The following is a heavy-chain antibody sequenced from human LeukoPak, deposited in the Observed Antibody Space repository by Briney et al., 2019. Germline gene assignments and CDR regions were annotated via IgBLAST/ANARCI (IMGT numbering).Heavy chain of an antibody. CDR3: ARGGLYCSGGSCYPNKFDY. J-gene: IGHJ4*02. CDR2: IIPIFGTA. CDR1: GGTFSSYA. Sequence: ASVKVSCKASGGTFSSYAISWVRQAPGQGLEWMGGIIPIFGTANYAQKFQGRVTITADKSTSTAYMELSSLRSDDTAVYYCARGGLYCSGGSCYPNKFDYWGQGTLVTVSS. D-gene: IGHD2-15*01. V-gene: IGHV1-69*06.